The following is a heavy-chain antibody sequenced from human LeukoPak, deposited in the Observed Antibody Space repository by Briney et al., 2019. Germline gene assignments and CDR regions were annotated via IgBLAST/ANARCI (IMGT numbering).Heavy chain of an antibody. J-gene: IGHJ4*02. D-gene: IGHD4-23*01. CDR2: ISGSGSNT. Sequence: GGSLRLSCAASGVTYSDYAMTWVRQAPGKGLEWVSAISGSGSNTYYADSVKGRFTISRDNSKNTLYLQMNSLRVEDTAVYYCARRDGVNSGPFDYWGQGTLVTVSS. CDR3: ARRDGVNSGPFDY. CDR1: GVTYSDYA. V-gene: IGHV3-23*01.